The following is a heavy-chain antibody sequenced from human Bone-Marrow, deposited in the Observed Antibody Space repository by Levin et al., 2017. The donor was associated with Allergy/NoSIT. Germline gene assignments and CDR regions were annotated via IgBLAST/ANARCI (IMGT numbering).Heavy chain of an antibody. J-gene: IGHJ6*02. D-gene: IGHD6-19*01. CDR2: IKQDGSEK. CDR1: GFTFSSYW. V-gene: IGHV3-7*04. CDR3: ARGGWYYYYYDYGMDV. Sequence: GGSLRLSCAASGFTFSSYWMSWVRQAPGKGLEWVANIKQDGSEKYYVDSVKGRFTISRDNAKNSLYLQMNSLRAEDTAVYYCARGGWYYYYYDYGMDVWGQGTTVTVSS.